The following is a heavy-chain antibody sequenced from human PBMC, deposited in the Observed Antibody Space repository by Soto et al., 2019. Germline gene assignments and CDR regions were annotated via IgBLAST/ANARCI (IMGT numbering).Heavy chain of an antibody. J-gene: IGHJ4*02. CDR2: SYYSGST. Sequence: QVQLRESGPGLVKPSQTLSLTCTVSGGSISNDNYYWTWIRQHPGKGLEWIGYSYYSGSTYYNPSLMSRFSISLDTSKNQFSLKLSSVTAADTAVYYCVAITVTTISLDYWGQGTLVTVSS. V-gene: IGHV4-31*03. CDR3: VAITVTTISLDY. CDR1: GGSISNDNYY. D-gene: IGHD4-17*01.